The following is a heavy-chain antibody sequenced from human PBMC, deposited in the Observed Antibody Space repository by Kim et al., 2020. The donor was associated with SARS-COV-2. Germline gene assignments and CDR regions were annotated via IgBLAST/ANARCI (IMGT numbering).Heavy chain of an antibody. CDR3: ARDNYYGSGELVY. V-gene: IGHV1-69*04. J-gene: IGHJ4*02. CDR1: GGTFSSYA. CDR2: IIPILGIA. D-gene: IGHD3-10*01. Sequence: SVKVSCKASGGTFSSYAISWVRQAPGQGLEWMGRIIPILGIANYAQKFQGRVTITADKSTSTAYMELSSLRSEDTAVYYCARDNYYGSGELVYWGKGTLVTVSS.